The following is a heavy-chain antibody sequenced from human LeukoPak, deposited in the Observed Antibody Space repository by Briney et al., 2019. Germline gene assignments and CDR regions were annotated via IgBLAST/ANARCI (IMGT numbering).Heavy chain of an antibody. CDR2: ISDSSNTI. J-gene: IGHJ5*01. D-gene: IGHD6-13*01. CDR3: VRFVSAATAGRYTGFDS. CDR1: GFTFSDYY. Sequence: GGSLRLSCAASGFTFSDYYMSWIRQAPGKGLEWVSYISDSSNTIYYADPVKGRFAISRANAKNSLYLQMNSLRAEDTAVYYCVRFVSAATAGRYTGFDSWGQGTLVTVSS. V-gene: IGHV3-11*01.